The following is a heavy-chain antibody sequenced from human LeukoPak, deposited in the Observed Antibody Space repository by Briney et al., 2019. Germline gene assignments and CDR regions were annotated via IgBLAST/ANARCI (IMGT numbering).Heavy chain of an antibody. CDR1: GGSFSGYY. CDR2: INHSGST. CDR3: VRDLTSITMVRGRGWFDP. J-gene: IGHJ5*02. D-gene: IGHD3-10*01. V-gene: IGHV4-34*01. Sequence: SETLSLTCAVYGGSFSGYYWSWIRQPPGKGLEWIGEINHSGSTNYNPSLKSRVTISVDTSKNQFSLKLSSVTAADTAVYYCVRDLTSITMVRGRGWFDPWGQGTLVTVSS.